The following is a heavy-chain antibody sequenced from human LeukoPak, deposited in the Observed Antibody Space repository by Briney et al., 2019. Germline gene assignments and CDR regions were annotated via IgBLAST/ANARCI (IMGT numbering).Heavy chain of an antibody. V-gene: IGHV4-34*01. J-gene: IGHJ6*02. CDR2: INHSGST. CDR1: GGSFSGYY. D-gene: IGHD6-13*01. CDR3: ARDLGYSSSWYGGHYYGMDV. Sequence: SETLSLTCAVYGGSFSGYYWSWIRQPPGKGLEWIGEINHSGSTNYNPSLKSRVTISVDTSKNQFPLKLSSVTAADTAVYYCARDLGYSSSWYGGHYYGMDVWGQGTTVTVSS.